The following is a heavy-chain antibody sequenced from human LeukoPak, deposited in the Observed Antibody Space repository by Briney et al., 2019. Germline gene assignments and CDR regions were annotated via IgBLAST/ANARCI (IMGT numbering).Heavy chain of an antibody. Sequence: GGSLRLSCAASGFTVNSNYMSWIRQAPGKGLEWVSHISSSGSTIYYADSVKGRFTISRDNAKSSLYLQMNSLRAEDTAVYYCARTRGWYYFDYWGQGTLVTVSS. D-gene: IGHD6-19*01. V-gene: IGHV3-11*01. J-gene: IGHJ4*02. CDR1: GFTVNSNY. CDR3: ARTRGWYYFDY. CDR2: ISSSGSTI.